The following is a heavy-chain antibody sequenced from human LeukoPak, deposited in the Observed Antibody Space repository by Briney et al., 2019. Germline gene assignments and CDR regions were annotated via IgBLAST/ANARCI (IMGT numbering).Heavy chain of an antibody. CDR1: GYTFTSYY. CDR3: AREGVEGFGEFRALRLKPHNWFDP. J-gene: IGHJ5*02. V-gene: IGHV1-46*01. Sequence: GASVKVSCKASGYTFTSYYMHWVRQAPGQGLEWMGIINPSGGSTSYAQKFQGRVTMTRDTSTSTVYMELSSLRSEDTAVYYCAREGVEGFGEFRALRLKPHNWFDPWGQGTLVTVSS. CDR2: INPSGGST. D-gene: IGHD3-10*01.